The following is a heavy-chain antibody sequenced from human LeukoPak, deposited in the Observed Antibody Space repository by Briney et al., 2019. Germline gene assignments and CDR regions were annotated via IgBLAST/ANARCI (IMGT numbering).Heavy chain of an antibody. Sequence: SSETLSLTCTVSGGSLSGYYWSWIRQPPGKGLEWIGYIYYSGTTNYNPSLKSRLTISVDTSKNQFSLKLTSVAAADTAVYYCARKKRADPGFDVWGQGTMVTVPS. CDR2: IYYSGTT. CDR3: ARKKRADPGFDV. CDR1: GGSLSGYY. V-gene: IGHV4-59*01. J-gene: IGHJ3*01.